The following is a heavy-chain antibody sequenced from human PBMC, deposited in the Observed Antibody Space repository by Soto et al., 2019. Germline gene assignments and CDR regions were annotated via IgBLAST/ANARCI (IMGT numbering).Heavy chain of an antibody. CDR3: ARVPDY. CDR2: ISYSGSA. V-gene: IGHV4-30-4*01. CDR1: GGSISSGNYY. D-gene: IGHD2-2*01. J-gene: IGHJ4*02. Sequence: PSETLSLTCTVSGGSISSGNYYWSWIRQPPGKGLEWIGFISYSGSAHYNPSLKSRVTISIDRSKNQFSLKLSSVTAADTAMYYCARVPDYWGQGILVTVSS.